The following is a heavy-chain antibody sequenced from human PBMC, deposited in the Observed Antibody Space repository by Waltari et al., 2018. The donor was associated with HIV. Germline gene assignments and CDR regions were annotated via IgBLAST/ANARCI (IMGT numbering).Heavy chain of an antibody. CDR2: IWYDGSNK. CDR3: ARDQTGTTYGYYYYGMDV. J-gene: IGHJ6*02. CDR1: GFTFSSYG. Sequence: QVQLVESGGGVVQPGRSLRLSCAASGFTFSSYGMHWVRQAPGKGLEWVAVIWYDGSNKYYADSVKGRFTISRDNSKNTLYLQMNSLRAEDTAVYYCARDQTGTTYGYYYYGMDVWGQGTTVTVSS. V-gene: IGHV3-33*01. D-gene: IGHD1-7*01.